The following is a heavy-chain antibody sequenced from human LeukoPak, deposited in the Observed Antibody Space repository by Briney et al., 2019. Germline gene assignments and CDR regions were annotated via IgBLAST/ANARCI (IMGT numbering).Heavy chain of an antibody. Sequence: PSETLSLTCTVSGGSMSPYHWGWIRQPPGKGLEWTGYIYYSGSTNYNPSLKSRVTISVDTSENQFSLKLSSVTAADTAIYHCARAVSGRFDYWGQGTLVTVSS. CDR3: ARAVSGRFDY. CDR1: GGSMSPYH. J-gene: IGHJ4*02. V-gene: IGHV4-59*08. CDR2: IYYSGST. D-gene: IGHD6-19*01.